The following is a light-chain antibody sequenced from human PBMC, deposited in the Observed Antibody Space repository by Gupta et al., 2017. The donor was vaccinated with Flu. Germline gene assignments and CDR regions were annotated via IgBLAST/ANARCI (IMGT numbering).Light chain of an antibody. CDR1: SLRNYY. V-gene: IGLV3-19*01. Sequence: SSELTQDPAVSVALGQTVRITCQGDSLRNYYASWYQKKPGQAPILVIYEKNKRPSGIPDRFSGSSSGNTASLSITGAQAEDEADYYCSSRDSSGNHWVFGGGTELTVL. CDR2: EKN. J-gene: IGLJ3*02. CDR3: SSRDSSGNHWV.